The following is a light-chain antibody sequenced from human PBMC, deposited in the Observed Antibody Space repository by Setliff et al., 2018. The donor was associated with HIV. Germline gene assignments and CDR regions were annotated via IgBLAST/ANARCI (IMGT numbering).Light chain of an antibody. CDR1: SSDVGGYNY. CDR2: EVS. J-gene: IGLJ1*01. CDR3: SSYTSSSTDV. V-gene: IGLV2-14*01. Sequence: LTQPSSVSGSPGQSITISCTGSSSDVGGYNYVSWYQQHPGKAPKLMIYEVSNRPSGVSNRFSGSKSGNTASLTISGLQAEDEADYYCSSYTSSSTDVFGTGTKVTVL.